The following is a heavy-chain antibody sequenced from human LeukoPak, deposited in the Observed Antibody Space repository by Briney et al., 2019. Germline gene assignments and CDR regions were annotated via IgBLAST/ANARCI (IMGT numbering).Heavy chain of an antibody. V-gene: IGHV1-69*13. D-gene: IGHD1-26*01. CDR1: GGTFSSYA. CDR2: IIPIFGTA. CDR3: ASHTSGSGSYYVAFDI. J-gene: IGHJ3*02. Sequence: ASVKVSCEASGGTFSSYAISWVRQAPGQGLEWMGGIIPIFGTANYTQKFQGRATTTADESTSTAYMELSSLRSEDTAVYYCASHTSGSGSYYVAFDIWGQGTMVTVSS.